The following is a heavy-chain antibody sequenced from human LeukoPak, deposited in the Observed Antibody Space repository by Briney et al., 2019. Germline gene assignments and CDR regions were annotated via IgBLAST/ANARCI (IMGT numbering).Heavy chain of an antibody. Sequence: GGSLRLSCAASGFTFSNAWMSWVRQAPGKGLEWVGRIKSKTDGGTTDYAAPVKGRFTISRDDSKNTLYLQMNSLKTEDTAVYYCTTDLWYCSGGSCEDFDYWGQGTLVTVSS. CDR3: TTDLWYCSGGSCEDFDY. CDR1: GFTFSNAW. V-gene: IGHV3-15*01. CDR2: IKSKTDGGTT. J-gene: IGHJ4*02. D-gene: IGHD2-15*01.